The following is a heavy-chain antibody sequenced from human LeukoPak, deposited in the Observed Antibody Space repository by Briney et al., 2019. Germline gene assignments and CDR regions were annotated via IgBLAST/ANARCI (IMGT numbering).Heavy chain of an antibody. D-gene: IGHD3-10*01. CDR3: ARDVDRYYGSGSYYRDWFDP. Sequence: GGSLRLSCAASGFTFSSYWMSWVRQAPGKGLEWVANIKQEGSEKYYVDSVKGRFTISRDNAKNSLYLQMNSLRAEDMAVYYCARDVDRYYGSGSYYRDWFDPWGQGTLVTVSS. CDR2: IKQEGSEK. J-gene: IGHJ5*02. CDR1: GFTFSSYW. V-gene: IGHV3-7*01.